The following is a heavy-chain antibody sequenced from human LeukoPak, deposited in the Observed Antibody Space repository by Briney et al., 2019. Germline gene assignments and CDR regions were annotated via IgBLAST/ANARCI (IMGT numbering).Heavy chain of an antibody. D-gene: IGHD3-3*01. CDR2: INPNSGGT. CDR3: ARGLTIFGVVIVGY. J-gene: IGHJ4*02. Sequence: ASVKASCKASGYTFTGYYMHWVRQAPGQGLEWMGRINPNSGGTNYAQKFQGRVTMTRDTSISTAYMELSRLRSDDTAVYYCARGLTIFGVVIVGYWGQGTLVTVSS. V-gene: IGHV1-2*06. CDR1: GYTFTGYY.